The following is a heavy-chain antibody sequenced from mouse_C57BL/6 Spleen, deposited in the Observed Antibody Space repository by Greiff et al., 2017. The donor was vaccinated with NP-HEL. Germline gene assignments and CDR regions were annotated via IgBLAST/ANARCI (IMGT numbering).Heavy chain of an antibody. CDR1: GYTFTSYW. CDR3: ARRDYYGSSYDY. V-gene: IGHV1-55*01. CDR2: IYPGSGST. J-gene: IGHJ2*01. Sequence: QVQLQQPGAELVKPGASVKMSCKASGYTFTSYWITWVKQRPGQGLEWIGDIYPGSGSTIYNEKFKSKATLTVDTSSSTAYMQLSSLTSEDSAVYYCARRDYYGSSYDYWGQGTTLTVSS. D-gene: IGHD1-1*01.